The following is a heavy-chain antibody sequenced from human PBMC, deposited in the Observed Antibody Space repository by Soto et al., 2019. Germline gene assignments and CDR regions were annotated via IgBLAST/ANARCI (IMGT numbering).Heavy chain of an antibody. CDR1: GFTFSSYW. V-gene: IGHV3-74*01. D-gene: IGHD6-19*01. CDR3: ARRGAVAGLHY. CDR2: INSDGSST. Sequence: EVQLVESRGGLVQPGGSLRVSCAASGFTFSSYWMHWVRQAPGKGLVWVSRINSDGSSTSYADSVKGRFTISRDNAKNTLYLQMNSLRAEDTAIYYCARRGAVAGLHYWGQGTLVTVSS. J-gene: IGHJ4*02.